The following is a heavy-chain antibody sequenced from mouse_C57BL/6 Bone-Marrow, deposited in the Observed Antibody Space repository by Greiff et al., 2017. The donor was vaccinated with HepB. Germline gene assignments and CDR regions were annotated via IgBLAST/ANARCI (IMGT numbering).Heavy chain of an antibody. CDR2: FDPNSGGT. Sequence: VQLQQPGAELVKPGASVKLSCKASGYTFTSYWMHWVKQRPGRGLEWIGRFDPNSGGTKYNEKFKSKATLTVDKPSSTAYMQLSSLTSEDSAVYYWARPSLYYGSSHWYFDVWGTGTTVTVSS. CDR3: ARPSLYYGSSHWYFDV. D-gene: IGHD1-1*01. V-gene: IGHV1-72*01. CDR1: GYTFTSYW. J-gene: IGHJ1*03.